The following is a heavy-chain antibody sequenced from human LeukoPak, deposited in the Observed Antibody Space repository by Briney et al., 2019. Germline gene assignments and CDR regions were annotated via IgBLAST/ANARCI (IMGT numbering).Heavy chain of an antibody. V-gene: IGHV4-38-2*02. J-gene: IGHJ4*02. CDR1: GYSISSGYY. CDR3: ASHHRYYDSSGYYFDY. CDR2: INHSGST. D-gene: IGHD3-22*01. Sequence: SETLSLTCTVSGYSISSGYYWGWIRQPPGKGLEWIGEINHSGSTNYNPSPKSRVTISVDTSKNQFSLKLSSVTAADTAVYYCASHHRYYDSSGYYFDYWGQGTLVTVSS.